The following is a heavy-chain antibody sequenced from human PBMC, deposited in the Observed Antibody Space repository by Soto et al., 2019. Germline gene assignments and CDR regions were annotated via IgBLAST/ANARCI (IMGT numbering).Heavy chain of an antibody. D-gene: IGHD3-10*01. Sequence: QVQLQESGPGLVRPSETLSLTCTVSGGSISNSYWSWIRQSPEKGLEWIGYIYSSGSTNYNPSLNSRVTISVDTSKNQFSLKLSSLSAEDTAVYYCARHSPTFLYGSGPWDVWGQGTTVTVSS. V-gene: IGHV4-59*08. J-gene: IGHJ6*02. CDR2: IYSSGST. CDR3: ARHSPTFLYGSGPWDV. CDR1: GGSISNSY.